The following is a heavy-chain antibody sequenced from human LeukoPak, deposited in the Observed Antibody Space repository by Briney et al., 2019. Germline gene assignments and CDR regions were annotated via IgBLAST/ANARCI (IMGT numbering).Heavy chain of an antibody. CDR2: INPNSGGT. V-gene: IGHV1-2*02. CDR3: ARSRPHSRGYSYGYFYY. D-gene: IGHD5-18*01. Sequence: ASVKVSCKASGYTFTGYYMHWVRQAPGQGLEGMGWINPNSGGTNYAQKFQGRVTMTRDTSISTAYMELSRLKSDDTAVYYCARSRPHSRGYSYGYFYYWGQGTLVTVSS. CDR1: GYTFTGYY. J-gene: IGHJ4*02.